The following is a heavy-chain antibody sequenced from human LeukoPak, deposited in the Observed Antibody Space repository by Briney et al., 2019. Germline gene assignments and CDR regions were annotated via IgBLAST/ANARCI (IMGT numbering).Heavy chain of an antibody. CDR3: ARPRGYSYGYHDAFDI. Sequence: TSETLSLTCTVSGGSISSYYWSWIRQPPGKGLEWVAYISDIGSINYNPSLKSRVTISLDTSKNQFSLKLSSVTAADTAVYYCARPRGYSYGYHDAFDIWGQGTMVTVSS. D-gene: IGHD5-18*01. CDR1: GGSISSYY. CDR2: ISDIGSI. J-gene: IGHJ3*02. V-gene: IGHV4-59*12.